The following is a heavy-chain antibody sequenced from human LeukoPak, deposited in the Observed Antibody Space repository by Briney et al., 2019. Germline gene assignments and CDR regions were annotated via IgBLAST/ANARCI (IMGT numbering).Heavy chain of an antibody. J-gene: IGHJ6*02. CDR2: TWYDGSNK. CDR3: AREPRYYYYGMDV. CDR1: GFTFSSYG. V-gene: IGHV3-33*01. Sequence: GGSLRLSCAASGFTFSSYGMHWVRQAPGKGLEWVAVTWYDGSNKYYADSVKGRFTISRDNSKNTLYLQMNSLRAEDTAVYYCAREPRYYYYGMDVWGQGTTVTVSS.